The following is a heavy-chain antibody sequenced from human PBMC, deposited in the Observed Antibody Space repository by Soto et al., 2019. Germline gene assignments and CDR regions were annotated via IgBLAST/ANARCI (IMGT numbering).Heavy chain of an antibody. CDR3: TRHGSGDYFLFDP. CDR2: ASPDGTST. Sequence: EVQLVESGGGLVQPGGSLRLSCAASGFTFSSFWMHWVRQAPGKGLEWVSRASPDGTSTSYADSVKDRFTISRDNAKNTLFMQMNSLRAEDTAVYYCTRHGSGDYFLFDPWGQGTLVTVSS. CDR1: GFTFSSFW. V-gene: IGHV3-74*01. D-gene: IGHD4-17*01. J-gene: IGHJ5*02.